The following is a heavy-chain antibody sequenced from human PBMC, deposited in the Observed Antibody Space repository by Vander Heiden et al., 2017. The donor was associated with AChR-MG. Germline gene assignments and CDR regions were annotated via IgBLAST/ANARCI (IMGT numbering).Heavy chain of an antibody. CDR1: GLTFSSYS. Sequence: EVQLVESGGGLVKPEGSLRVSCAVSGLTFSSYSMDWVRQTPGKGLEWVSSISSSGGDIYYAVAVKGRFTISRDNAKKSLCLQMNRMRAEDTAVNYCARERGYSYGYEDYWGQGTLVTISS. CDR2: ISSSGGDI. V-gene: IGHV3-21*01. CDR3: ARERGYSYGYEDY. J-gene: IGHJ4*02. D-gene: IGHD5-18*01.